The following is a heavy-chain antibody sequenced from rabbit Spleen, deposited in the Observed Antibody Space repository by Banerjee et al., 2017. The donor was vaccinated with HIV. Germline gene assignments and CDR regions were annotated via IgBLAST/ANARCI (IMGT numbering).Heavy chain of an antibody. D-gene: IGHD8-1*01. V-gene: IGHV1S7*01. CDR2: IDPVFGIT. Sequence: QLKETGGGLVQPGGSLTLSCKASGFTLSNYYMNWVRQAPGKGLEWIGYIDPVFGITYYANWVNGRFSISRENAQNTVFLQMTSLTAADTATYFCARDGAGGSYFALWGPGTLVTVS. CDR3: ARDGAGGSYFAL. J-gene: IGHJ4*01. CDR1: GFTLSNYY.